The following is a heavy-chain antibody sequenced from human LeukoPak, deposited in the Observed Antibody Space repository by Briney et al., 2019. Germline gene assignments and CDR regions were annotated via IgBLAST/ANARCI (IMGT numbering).Heavy chain of an antibody. V-gene: IGHV1-18*01. Sequence: ASVKVSCKASGYTFTSYGISWVRQAPGQGLEWMGWISAYNGNTTYAQKLQGRVTMTTDTSTSTAYMELRSLRSDDTAVYYCARAPAVGSSSAPINWGQGTLVTVSS. D-gene: IGHD6-6*01. CDR1: GYTFTSYG. CDR3: ARAPAVGSSSAPIN. J-gene: IGHJ4*02. CDR2: ISAYNGNT.